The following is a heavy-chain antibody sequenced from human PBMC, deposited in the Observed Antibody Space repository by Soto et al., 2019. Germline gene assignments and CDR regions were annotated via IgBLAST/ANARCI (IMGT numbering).Heavy chain of an antibody. CDR1: GFTVSSNY. V-gene: IGHV3-53*02. J-gene: IGHJ4*02. Sequence: EVQLVETGGGLIQPGGSLRLSCAASGFTVSSNYMSWVRQAPGKGLEWVSVIYSGGSTYYADSVKGRFTISRDNSKNTLYLQMNSLRAEDTAVYSCARGYSSGGGGTFDYWGQGTLVTVSS. CDR3: ARGYSSGGGGTFDY. CDR2: IYSGGST. D-gene: IGHD6-19*01.